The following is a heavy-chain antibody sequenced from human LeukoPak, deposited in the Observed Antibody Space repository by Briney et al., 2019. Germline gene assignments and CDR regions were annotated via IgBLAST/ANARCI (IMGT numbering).Heavy chain of an antibody. CDR2: IYYSGST. Sequence: SETLSLTCTVSGGSISSSSYYWGWIRQPPGKGLEWLGSIYYSGSTYYNPSLKRRVTISVDTSKSQFSLKLSSVTAADTAVYYCAREVRGYSSSSAMVDYWGQGTLVTVSS. D-gene: IGHD6-6*01. CDR1: GGSISSSSYY. J-gene: IGHJ4*02. V-gene: IGHV4-39*07. CDR3: AREVRGYSSSSAMVDY.